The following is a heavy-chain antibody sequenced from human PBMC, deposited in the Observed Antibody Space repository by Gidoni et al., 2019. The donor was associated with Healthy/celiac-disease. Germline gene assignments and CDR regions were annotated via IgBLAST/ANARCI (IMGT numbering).Heavy chain of an antibody. J-gene: IGHJ4*02. CDR2: IIPIFGTA. CDR3: ARDAFEIQLFLGGYFDY. CDR1: GGTFSSYA. V-gene: IGHV1-69*06. Sequence: PGSSVKVSCKASGGTFSSYAISWVRQAPGQGLEWMGGIIPIFGTANYAQKFQGRVTITADKSTSTAYMELSSLRSEDTAVYYCARDAFEIQLFLGGYFDYWGQGTLVTVSS. D-gene: IGHD5-18*01.